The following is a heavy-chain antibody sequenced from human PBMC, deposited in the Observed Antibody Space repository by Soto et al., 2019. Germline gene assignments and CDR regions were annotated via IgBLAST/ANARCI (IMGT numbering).Heavy chain of an antibody. D-gene: IGHD3-16*01. Sequence: QVQLVQSGAEVKKPGASVKVSCKTSGYPFTSYDINWVRQATGQGLEWVGWMNPNSGNTGSAQKFQGRVTRTRDTSTTTAYMELRSLTSEDTGVYYCARVWGSIDYWGRGTLVTVSS. J-gene: IGHJ4*02. CDR2: MNPNSGNT. CDR3: ARVWGSIDY. V-gene: IGHV1-8*01. CDR1: GYPFTSYD.